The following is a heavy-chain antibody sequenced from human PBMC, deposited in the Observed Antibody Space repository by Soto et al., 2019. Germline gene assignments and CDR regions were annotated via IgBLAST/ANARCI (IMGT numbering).Heavy chain of an antibody. CDR2: IIPIFGTA. V-gene: IGHV1-69*13. D-gene: IGHD5-18*01. CDR1: GCTFSSYA. J-gene: IGHJ4*02. CDR3: ARSPSPPIQLWLTTWWDY. Sequence: GASVKVSCKASGCTFSSYAISCVRRAPGQVLEWMGGIIPIFGTANYAQKFQGRVTITADESTSTAYMELSSLRSEDTAVYYCARSPSPPIQLWLTTWWDYWGQGTLVTVSS.